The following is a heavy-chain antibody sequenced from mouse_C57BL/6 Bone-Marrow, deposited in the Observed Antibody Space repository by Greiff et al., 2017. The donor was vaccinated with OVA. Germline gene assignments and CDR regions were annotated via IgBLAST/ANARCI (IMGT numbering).Heavy chain of an antibody. J-gene: IGHJ3*01. CDR3: AGYGRRKRDWFAY. D-gene: IGHD1-1*02. CDR1: GYTFTDYT. Sequence: QVQLKQSDAELVKPGASVKISCKVSGYTFTDYTIHWMKQRPEQGLEWIGYIYPRDGSTKYNEKFKGKATLTADKSSSTAYMQLSSLTSEDSAVYFCAGYGRRKRDWFAYWGQGTLVTVSA. V-gene: IGHV1-78*01. CDR2: IYPRDGST.